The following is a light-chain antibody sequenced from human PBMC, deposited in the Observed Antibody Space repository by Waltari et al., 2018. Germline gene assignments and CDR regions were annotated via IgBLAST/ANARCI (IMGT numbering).Light chain of an antibody. V-gene: IGLV2-14*03. Sequence: QSALTQPASVSGSPGQSITIPCTGASSDIGDYNFFSWYQQRPGKAPKLMIYDDTHRPSGVSTRFSGSRSASTASLTISGLQAEDEAYYYCSSYTSSRSYVFATGTKVTVL. CDR1: SSDIGDYNF. J-gene: IGLJ1*01. CDR3: SSYTSSRSYV. CDR2: DDT.